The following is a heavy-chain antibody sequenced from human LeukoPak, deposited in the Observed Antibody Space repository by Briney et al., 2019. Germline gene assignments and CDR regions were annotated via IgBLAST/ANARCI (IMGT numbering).Heavy chain of an antibody. Sequence: GASVKVSCKASVYTFTSYGISWVRQAPGQGLEWMGWISTYNGNTNHAQKLQGRVTMTTDTSTSTAYMELRSLRSDDTAVYYCARGLLYCSGGSCPFDYWGQGTLVTVSS. J-gene: IGHJ4*02. V-gene: IGHV1-18*01. CDR2: ISTYNGNT. D-gene: IGHD2-15*01. CDR1: VYTFTSYG. CDR3: ARGLLYCSGGSCPFDY.